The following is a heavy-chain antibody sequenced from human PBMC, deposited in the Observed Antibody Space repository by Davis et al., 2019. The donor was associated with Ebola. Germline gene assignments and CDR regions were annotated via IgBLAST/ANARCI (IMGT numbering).Heavy chain of an antibody. CDR3: ARESSGWSGDAFDI. CDR2: INPNSGGT. CDR1: GYTFTGYY. D-gene: IGHD6-19*01. J-gene: IGHJ3*02. V-gene: IGHV1-2*02. Sequence: ASVKVSCKASGYTFTGYYMHWVRQAPGQGLEWMGWINPNSGGTNYAQKFQGRVTMTRDTSISTAYMELSRLRSDDTAVYYCARESSGWSGDAFDIWGQGTMVTVSS.